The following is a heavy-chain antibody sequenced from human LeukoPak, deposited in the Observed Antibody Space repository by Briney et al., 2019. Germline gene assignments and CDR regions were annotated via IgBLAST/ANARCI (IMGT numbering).Heavy chain of an antibody. D-gene: IGHD6-19*01. Sequence: ASVKVSCKASGYTFTSYDINWVRQATGQGLEWMGWMNPNSGNTGYAQKFQGRVTITRNTSISTAYMELSSLRSEDTAVYYCATSAVAATGGDAFDIWGQGTMVTVSS. CDR1: GYTFTSYD. CDR3: ATSAVAATGGDAFDI. CDR2: MNPNSGNT. J-gene: IGHJ3*02. V-gene: IGHV1-8*03.